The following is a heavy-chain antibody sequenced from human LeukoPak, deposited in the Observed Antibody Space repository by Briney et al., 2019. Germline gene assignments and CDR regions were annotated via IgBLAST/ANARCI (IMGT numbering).Heavy chain of an antibody. J-gene: IGHJ4*02. CDR1: GLTFSSYS. CDR2: ISSSSSYI. CDR3: ARGGYNWNWTAGDY. D-gene: IGHD1-7*01. V-gene: IGHV3-21*01. Sequence: GESLRLSCAASGLTFSSYSMNWVRQAPGKGLEWVSSISSSSSYIYYADSVKGRFTISRDNAKNSLYLQMNSLRAEDTAVYYCARGGYNWNWTAGDYWGQGGLVIVSS.